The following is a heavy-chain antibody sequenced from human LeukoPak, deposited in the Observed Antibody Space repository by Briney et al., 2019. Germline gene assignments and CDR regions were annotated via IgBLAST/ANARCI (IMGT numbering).Heavy chain of an antibody. CDR3: AKDSSSWYYYYYGMDV. V-gene: IGHV3-30*18. J-gene: IGHJ6*02. CDR2: ISYDGSNK. Sequence: GGSLRLSCAASGFTFSSYGMHWVRQAPGQGLEWVAVISYDGSNKYYADSVKGRFTISRDNSKNTLYLQMNSLRAEDTAVYYCAKDSSSWYYYYYGMDVWGQGTTVTVSS. CDR1: GFTFSSYG. D-gene: IGHD6-13*01.